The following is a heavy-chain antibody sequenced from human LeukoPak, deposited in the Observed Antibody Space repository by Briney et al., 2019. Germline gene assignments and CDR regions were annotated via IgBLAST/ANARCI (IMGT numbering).Heavy chain of an antibody. V-gene: IGHV1-2*02. J-gene: IGHJ4*02. CDR1: GYTFTGYY. CDR2: INPNSGGT. D-gene: IGHD3-9*01. Sequence: ASVKVSCKASGYTFTGYYMHWVRQAPGQGLEWMGWINPNSGGTNYAQKFQGRVTMTRDTSISTAYMELSRLRSDDTAVYYCARESEDWARSYYFDYWGQGTLVTVSS. CDR3: ARESEDWARSYYFDY.